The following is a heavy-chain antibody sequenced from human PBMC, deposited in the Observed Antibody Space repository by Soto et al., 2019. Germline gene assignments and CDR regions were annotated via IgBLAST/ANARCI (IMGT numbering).Heavy chain of an antibody. CDR1: GGTFSSYA. CDR3: ATYRGASSSLFDY. J-gene: IGHJ4*02. CDR2: IIPIFGTA. D-gene: IGHD6-6*01. V-gene: IGHV1-69*13. Sequence: SVKFSCKASGGTFSSYAISWVRQAPGQGLEWMGGIIPIFGTANYAQKFQGRVTITADESTSTAYMELSSLRSEDTAVYYCATYRGASSSLFDYWGQGTLVTVSS.